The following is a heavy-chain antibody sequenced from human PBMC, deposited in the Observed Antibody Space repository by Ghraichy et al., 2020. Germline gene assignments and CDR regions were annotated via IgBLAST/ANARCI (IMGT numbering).Heavy chain of an antibody. Sequence: SCAASGFTFSTYGMHWVRQAPGKGLECVADIWKDGSNKYYADSVKGRFTISRDNSKNTLYLQMNSLRVEDTAVYYCARDIAARYFDLWGRGTLVTVSS. D-gene: IGHD6-6*01. CDR1: GFTFSTYG. CDR3: ARDIAARYFDL. CDR2: IWKDGSNK. V-gene: IGHV3-33*01. J-gene: IGHJ2*01.